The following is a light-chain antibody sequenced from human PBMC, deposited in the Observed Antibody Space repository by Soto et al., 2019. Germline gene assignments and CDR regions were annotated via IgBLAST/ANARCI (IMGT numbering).Light chain of an antibody. CDR2: LNSDGSH. V-gene: IGLV4-69*01. CDR1: SGHSSYA. J-gene: IGLJ3*02. CDR3: QTWGTAYWE. Sequence: QPVLTQSPSASASLGASVKLTCTLSSGHSSYAIAWYQQQPEKGPRYLMKLNSDGSHTKGDGIPDRFSGSSFGAERYLTISSLQSEDEADYYCQTWGTAYWEFGGGTKLTVL.